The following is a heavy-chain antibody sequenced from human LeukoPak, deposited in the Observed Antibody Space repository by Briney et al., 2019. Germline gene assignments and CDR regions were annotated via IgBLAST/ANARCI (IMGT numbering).Heavy chain of an antibody. CDR3: TTDYCSSTSCFTVDY. D-gene: IGHD2-2*01. CDR1: GFTFINAW. Sequence: PGGSLRLSCAASGFTFINAWMSWVRQAPGKGLEWVGRIKSKTDGGTTDYAAPVKGRFTISRDGSKNTLYLQMNSLKTEDTAVYYCTTDYCSSTSCFTVDYWGQGTLVTVSS. V-gene: IGHV3-15*01. J-gene: IGHJ4*02. CDR2: IKSKTDGGTT.